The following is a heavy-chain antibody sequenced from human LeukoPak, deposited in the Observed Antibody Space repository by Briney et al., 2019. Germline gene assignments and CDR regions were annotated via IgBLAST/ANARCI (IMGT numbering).Heavy chain of an antibody. Sequence: PSETLSLTCTVSGGSMSSYYWSWIRQPPGKGLEWIGYIYYSGSTKYNPSLKSRVTISVDMSKNQFSLKLSSVTAADTAVYYCAREYGYQLLLYPSNWFDPWGQGTLVTVSS. D-gene: IGHD2-2*01. CDR1: GGSMSSYY. J-gene: IGHJ5*02. V-gene: IGHV4-59*01. CDR2: IYYSGST. CDR3: AREYGYQLLLYPSNWFDP.